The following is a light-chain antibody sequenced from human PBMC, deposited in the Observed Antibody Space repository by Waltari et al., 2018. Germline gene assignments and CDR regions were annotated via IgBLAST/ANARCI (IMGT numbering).Light chain of an antibody. CDR1: QSVDKY. J-gene: IGKJ1*01. Sequence: EIVLTQSPGTLSLSPGERATLSCRASQSVDKYLARYQQKPGQAPRLLIYHTSTRATDIPDRFSGSGFGTDFSLTISRLEPEDFAVYYCQKYNSLPATFGQGTKVEVK. CDR3: QKYNSLPAT. CDR2: HTS. V-gene: IGKV3-20*01.